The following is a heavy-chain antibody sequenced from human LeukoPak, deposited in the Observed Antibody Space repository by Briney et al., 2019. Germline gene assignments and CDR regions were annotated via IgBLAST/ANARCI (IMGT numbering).Heavy chain of an antibody. CDR2: VHYNGSP. Sequence: SETLSLTCTVSGGSISGYYWSWIRQAPGKGLEWIGYVHYNGSPNYNPSLKSRVTISVDTSKNQFSLNLGSATAADTAVYYCARRKTYSSSWYPFDSWGQGTLVTVSS. D-gene: IGHD6-13*01. CDR3: ARRKTYSSSWYPFDS. J-gene: IGHJ4*02. CDR1: GGSISGYY. V-gene: IGHV4-59*12.